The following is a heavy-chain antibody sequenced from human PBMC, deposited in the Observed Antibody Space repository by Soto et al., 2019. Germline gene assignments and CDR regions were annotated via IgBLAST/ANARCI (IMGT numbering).Heavy chain of an antibody. D-gene: IGHD6-13*01. V-gene: IGHV3-23*01. CDR1: GFTFSSYS. CDR2: ISGSGGIT. Sequence: PGGSLRLSCAASGFTFSSYSMNWVRQAPGKGLEWVSGISGSGGITYYADSVKGRFTISRDNSKNTLYLQMNSLRAEDTAVYYCAKDVAAAGTVWYFDLWGRGTLVTVSS. J-gene: IGHJ2*01. CDR3: AKDVAAAGTVWYFDL.